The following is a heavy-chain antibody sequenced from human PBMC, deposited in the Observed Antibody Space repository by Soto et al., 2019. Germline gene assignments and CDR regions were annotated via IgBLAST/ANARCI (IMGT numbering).Heavy chain of an antibody. CDR2: INAGNGNT. V-gene: IGHV1-3*01. CDR1: GYTFTNYA. J-gene: IGHJ6*02. D-gene: IGHD3-10*01. CDR3: ARGPLLWGDV. Sequence: SCKASGYTFTNYAMHWVRQAPGQRLEWMGWINAGNGNTKYSQKFQGRVTITRDTSASTAYMELSSLRSEDTAVYYCARGPLLWGDVWGQGTTVTVTS.